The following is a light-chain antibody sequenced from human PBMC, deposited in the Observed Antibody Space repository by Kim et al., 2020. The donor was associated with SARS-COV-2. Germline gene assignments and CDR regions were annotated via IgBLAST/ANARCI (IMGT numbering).Light chain of an antibody. CDR3: AAYTSSSGLL. CDR1: RSGIGDDIY. Sequence: TSSWTGTRSGIGDDIYVSWYHQHPGTAPKLFVNGVTPRPSGVSDRVSGSESGTTASLTMSELQAEDEADYYCAAYTSSSGLLFGGGTRLTVL. CDR2: GVT. J-gene: IGLJ2*01. V-gene: IGLV2-14*03.